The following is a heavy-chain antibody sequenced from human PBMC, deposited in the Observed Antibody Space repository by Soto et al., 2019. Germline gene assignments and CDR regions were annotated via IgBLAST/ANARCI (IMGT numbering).Heavy chain of an antibody. J-gene: IGHJ5*02. CDR2: IDPSDSYT. V-gene: IGHV5-10-1*01. Sequence: GESLKISCQVSGCTFTTYWGTWVRQVPGKGLEFIGRIDPSDSYTDYSPSFQGHVTISADKSSTTAYLQWGSLVASDSAMYYCACPAWFDPWGQGTLVTVSS. CDR3: ACPAWFDP. CDR1: GCTFTTYW.